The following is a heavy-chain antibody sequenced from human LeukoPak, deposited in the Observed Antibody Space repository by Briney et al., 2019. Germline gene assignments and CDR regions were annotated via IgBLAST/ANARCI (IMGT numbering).Heavy chain of an antibody. D-gene: IGHD3-3*01. CDR2: IYYSGST. Sequence: SETLSLTCTVSGGSISSSSYYWGWIRQPPGKGLEWIGSIYYSGSTYYNPSLKSRVTISVDTSKNQFSLKLSSVTAADTAVYYCARGGGYDFWSGPLYFDYWGQGTLVTVSS. CDR1: GGSISSSSYY. V-gene: IGHV4-39*07. CDR3: ARGGGYDFWSGPLYFDY. J-gene: IGHJ4*02.